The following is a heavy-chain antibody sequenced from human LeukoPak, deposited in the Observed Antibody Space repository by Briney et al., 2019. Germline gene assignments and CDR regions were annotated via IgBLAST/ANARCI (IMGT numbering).Heavy chain of an antibody. CDR2: IYPGDSEI. CDR1: GYDFTNKW. D-gene: IGHD3-10*01. J-gene: IGHJ3*02. Sequence: GESLKISCKASGYDFTNKWIAWVRQMPGKGLEWMGNIYPGDSEIRYSPSFEGQVTISADKSISTAYLQWTSLKASDTAMYFCARHTRAYYYGSGHDAFDIWGQGTMVTVSS. V-gene: IGHV5-51*01. CDR3: ARHTRAYYYGSGHDAFDI.